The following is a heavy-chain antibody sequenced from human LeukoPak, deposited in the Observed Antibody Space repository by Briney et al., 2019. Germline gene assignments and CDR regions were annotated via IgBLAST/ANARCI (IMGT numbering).Heavy chain of an antibody. CDR3: ARSWYDSSGYYFLDY. Sequence: ASVKVSCKASGYTFTGYYMHWVRQAPGQGLEWMGWINPNSGGTNHAQKFQGRVTMTRDTSISTAYMELGRLRSDDTAVYYCARSWYDSSGYYFLDYWGQGTLVTVSS. D-gene: IGHD3-22*01. CDR1: GYTFTGYY. V-gene: IGHV1-2*02. J-gene: IGHJ4*02. CDR2: INPNSGGT.